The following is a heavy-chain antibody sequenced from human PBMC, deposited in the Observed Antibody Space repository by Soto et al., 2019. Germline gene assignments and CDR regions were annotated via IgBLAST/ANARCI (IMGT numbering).Heavy chain of an antibody. D-gene: IGHD2-15*01. V-gene: IGHV1-69*02. CDR3: ARGPLAVLNYFES. CDR1: GGTFRNYP. J-gene: IGHJ4*02. Sequence: QVQLVQSGAEVKKPGSSVKVSCKASGGTFRNYPINWVRQAPGQGLEWIGSIFPLTDLPDYAQNFQARLTISADKSTSTAYMQLSSLTSDDTAMYFCARGPLAVLNYFESWGQGTLVTVSS. CDR2: IFPLTDLP.